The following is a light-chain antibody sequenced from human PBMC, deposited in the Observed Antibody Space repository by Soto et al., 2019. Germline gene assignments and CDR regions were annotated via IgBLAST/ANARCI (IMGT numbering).Light chain of an antibody. J-gene: IGLJ1*01. V-gene: IGLV2-11*01. CDR3: CSYAGRYTYV. CDR2: DVS. CDR1: SSDVGGYNY. Sequence: QSVLTQPRSVSGSPGQSVTISCTEASSDVGGYNYVSWYQQHPGKAPKLMIYDVSKRPSGVPDRFSGSKSGNTASLTISGLQTEDEADYYCCSYAGRYTYVFGTGTKVTVL.